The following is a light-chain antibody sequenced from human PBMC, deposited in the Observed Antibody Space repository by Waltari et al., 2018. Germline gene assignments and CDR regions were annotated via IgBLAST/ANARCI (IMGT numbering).Light chain of an antibody. Sequence: QSALTQPPSASGSPGQSVTISCTGPTSDVGRYKYASWYHQHPAKAPNLLIYEVSERPSGVPDRFSGSKSGNTASLTVSGLQADDEADYYCSSYAGRNSFNVLFGGGTKLTVL. CDR3: SSYAGRNSFNVL. CDR2: EVS. CDR1: TSDVGRYKY. J-gene: IGLJ2*01. V-gene: IGLV2-8*01.